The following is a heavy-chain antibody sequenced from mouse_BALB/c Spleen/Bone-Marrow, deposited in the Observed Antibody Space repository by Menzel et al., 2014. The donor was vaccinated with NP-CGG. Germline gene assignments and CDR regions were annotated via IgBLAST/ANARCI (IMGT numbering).Heavy chain of an antibody. J-gene: IGHJ4*01. CDR2: IDPANGNT. D-gene: IGHD4-1*01. Sequence: VQLQQSGAELVKPGGSVKLSCTASGFNIKDTYMHWVKQRPEKGLEWIGRIDPANGNTKYDPKFQGKATITADTSSNTAYLQLSSLTSEDTAVYYCARWEYYAMDYWGQGTSVTVSS. CDR1: GFNIKDTY. V-gene: IGHV14-3*02. CDR3: ARWEYYAMDY.